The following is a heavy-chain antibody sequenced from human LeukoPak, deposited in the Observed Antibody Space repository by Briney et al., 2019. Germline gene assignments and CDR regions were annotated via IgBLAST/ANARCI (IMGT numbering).Heavy chain of an antibody. CDR1: GYTFTSYG. V-gene: IGHV1-18*01. J-gene: IGHJ6*03. CDR3: ARGIDGSYYAGGYYYYMDV. D-gene: IGHD1-26*01. Sequence: ASVKVSCKASGYTFTSYGISWVRQAPGQGREWMGWISAYNGNTNYAQKLQGRVTMTTDTSTSTAYMELRSLRSDDTAVYYCARGIDGSYYAGGYYYYMDVWGKGTTVTISS. CDR2: ISAYNGNT.